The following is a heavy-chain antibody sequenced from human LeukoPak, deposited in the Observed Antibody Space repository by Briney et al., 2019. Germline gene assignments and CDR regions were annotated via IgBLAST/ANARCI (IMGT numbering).Heavy chain of an antibody. CDR2: ISWDGGST. CDR1: GLPIADFA. CDR3: AKGATMVRGAVDY. V-gene: IGHV3-43*01. J-gene: IGHJ4*02. Sequence: GGSLRLSCVASGLPIADFAMHWVRQAPGKGLEWVSLISWDGGSTYYADSVKGRFTISRDNSKNSLYLQMNSLRTEDTALYYCAKGATMVRGAVDYWGQGTLVTVSS. D-gene: IGHD3-10*01.